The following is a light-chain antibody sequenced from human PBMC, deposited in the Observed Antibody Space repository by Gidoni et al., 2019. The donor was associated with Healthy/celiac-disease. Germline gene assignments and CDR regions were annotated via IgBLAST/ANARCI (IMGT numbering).Light chain of an antibody. Sequence: EIVLTQSPGTLSLSPGERATLSCRASQSVSSSYLACDQQKPGQAPRHLIYGASSRATGIPDRFSGSGSGTDFTLTISRLEPEDFAVYYCQQYGGGWTFGQXTKVEIK. CDR2: GAS. J-gene: IGKJ1*01. V-gene: IGKV3-20*01. CDR3: QQYGGGWT. CDR1: QSVSSSY.